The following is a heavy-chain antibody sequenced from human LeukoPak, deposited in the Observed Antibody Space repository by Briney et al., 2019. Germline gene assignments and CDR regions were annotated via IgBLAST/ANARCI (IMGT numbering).Heavy chain of an antibody. CDR1: GFTFSSYA. CDR2: ISYDGSNK. Sequence: PGGSLRLSCAASGFTFSSYAMHWVRQAPGKGLEWVAVISYDGSNKYYADSVKGRFTISRDDAKNLVFLQMNSLRVEDTAVYYCARDGVAGGFGYWGQGILVTVSS. J-gene: IGHJ4*02. CDR3: ARDGVAGGFGY. D-gene: IGHD6-19*01. V-gene: IGHV3-30*04.